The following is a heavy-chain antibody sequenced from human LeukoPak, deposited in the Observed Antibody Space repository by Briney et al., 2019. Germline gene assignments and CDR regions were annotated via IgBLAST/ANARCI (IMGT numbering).Heavy chain of an antibody. V-gene: IGHV3-7*01. J-gene: IGHJ2*01. CDR1: EFTFTNYW. D-gene: IGHD3-10*01. CDR2: VKQDEREK. CDR3: ARDAFRARYFDL. Sequence: GGSLRLSCVASEFTFTNYWISWVREAPGKGLEWVAQVKQDEREKHYVDSVKGRFTISRDNAKNSVFLQMNNLRAEDTAVYFCARDAFRARYFDLWGRGTLVTVSS.